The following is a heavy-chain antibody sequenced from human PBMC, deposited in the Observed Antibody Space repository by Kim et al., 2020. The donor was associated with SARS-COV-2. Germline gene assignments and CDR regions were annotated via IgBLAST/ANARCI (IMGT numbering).Heavy chain of an antibody. CDR3: VRYGYDTNGYYPF. J-gene: IGHJ4*02. CDR2: IFHSGST. CDR1: GDSVRNVNW. V-gene: IGHV4-4*02. Sequence: SENLSLTCVVSGDSVRNVNWWAWVRQAPGKGLEWIGEIFHSGSTKYSPSLRSRATISIDYSKNQFYLNLDSVTGADTAVYYCVRYGYDTNGYYPFWGQGILVTVSS. D-gene: IGHD3-22*01.